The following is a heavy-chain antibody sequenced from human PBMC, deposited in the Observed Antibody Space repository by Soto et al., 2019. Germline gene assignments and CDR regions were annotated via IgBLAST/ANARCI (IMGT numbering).Heavy chain of an antibody. J-gene: IGHJ5*02. V-gene: IGHV4-59*01. Sequence: SETLSLTCTVSGGSISSYYWSWIRQPPGKGLEWIGYIYYSGSTNYSPSLKSRVTISVDTSKNQFSLKLSSVTAADTAVYYCARVSGTTHWFDPWGQGTLVTVS. D-gene: IGHD1-7*01. CDR3: ARVSGTTHWFDP. CDR2: IYYSGST. CDR1: GGSISSYY.